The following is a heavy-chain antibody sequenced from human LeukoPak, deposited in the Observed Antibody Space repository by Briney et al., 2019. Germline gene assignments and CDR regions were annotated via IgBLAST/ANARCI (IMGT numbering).Heavy chain of an antibody. V-gene: IGHV1-2*02. D-gene: IGHD6-13*01. CDR3: AKVGGSWYLRLGS. Sequence: ASVKVSCKASGYTFTGYCIHWVRQAPGQGLEWMGWINPNSGGTSYAQKFQGRLTMTRDTSISTAYMELSSLTSDDTAVYFCAKVGGSWYLRLGSWGQGTLVTVSS. CDR2: INPNSGGT. J-gene: IGHJ4*02. CDR1: GYTFTGYC.